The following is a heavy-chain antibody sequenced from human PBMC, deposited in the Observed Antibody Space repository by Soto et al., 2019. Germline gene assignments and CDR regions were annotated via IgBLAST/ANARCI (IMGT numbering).Heavy chain of an antibody. D-gene: IGHD5-18*01. CDR3: ERTDGPLPVTLLGF. CDR2: INRGGGP. V-gene: IGHV3-23*01. J-gene: IGHJ4*02. CDR1: GFTFNNYS. Sequence: EVRLLESGGGLVQPGGSLTLSCATSGFTFNNYSMSWVRQAPGKGLEWVSSINRGGGPYYADSVKGRFTISRDNSKNMLYLRMNSLRADDTAVYFCERTDGPLPVTLLGFWGPGALVTVSS.